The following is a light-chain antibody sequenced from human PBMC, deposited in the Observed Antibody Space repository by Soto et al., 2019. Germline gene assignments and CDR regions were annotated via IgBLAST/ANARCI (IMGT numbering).Light chain of an antibody. Sequence: DIQMTQSPSSLSASVGDRVTITCQASQGITNYLNWFQQKPGKAPKLLIYSASHLETGVPSRFSGVGSGTDLTLTLSRLQPEDIATYFCQQYDNFPITFGQGTRL. CDR3: QQYDNFPIT. CDR1: QGITNY. V-gene: IGKV1-33*01. J-gene: IGKJ5*01. CDR2: SAS.